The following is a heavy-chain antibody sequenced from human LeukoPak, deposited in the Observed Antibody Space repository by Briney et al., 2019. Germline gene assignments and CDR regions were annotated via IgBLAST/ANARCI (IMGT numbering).Heavy chain of an antibody. Sequence: GGSLRLSCAASGFTFSLAWMHWVRQVPGKGLEWVSRINNDGSYINHADSVKGRFTFSRDNAKNTLNLQMNGLRAEDTAVYFCARDGSAYNLDYWGQGVLVTVSS. V-gene: IGHV3-74*01. CDR3: ARDGSAYNLDY. J-gene: IGHJ4*02. CDR2: INNDGSYI. D-gene: IGHD5-24*01. CDR1: GFTFSLAW.